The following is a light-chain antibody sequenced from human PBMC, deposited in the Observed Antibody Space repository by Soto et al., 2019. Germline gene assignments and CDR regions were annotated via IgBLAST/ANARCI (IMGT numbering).Light chain of an antibody. CDR3: QQLDSYPLT. Sequence: IRMSQSPSSLSASTGDRVTITCRASQGINNYLAWYQQKSGRAPKLLIYAAFTLHSGVPSRVSGSGSGTEFTLTISSRHPEDFATYYGQQLDSYPLTFGGGTKVDI. J-gene: IGKJ4*01. CDR1: QGINNY. CDR2: AAF. V-gene: IGKV1-9*01.